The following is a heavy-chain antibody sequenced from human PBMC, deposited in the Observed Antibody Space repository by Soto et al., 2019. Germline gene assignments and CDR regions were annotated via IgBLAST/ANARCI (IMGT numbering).Heavy chain of an antibody. CDR1: GYSFTSYW. J-gene: IGHJ6*02. CDR2: IYPGDSDT. V-gene: IGHV5-51*01. CDR3: ARTTSSGWYIYNYYYYYGMDV. D-gene: IGHD6-19*01. Sequence: GESLKISCKGSGYSFTSYWIGWVRQMPGKGLEWMGIIYPGDSDTRYSPSFQGQVTISADKSISTAYLQWSSLKASDTAMYYCARTTSSGWYIYNYYYYYGMDVWGQGTTVTVSS.